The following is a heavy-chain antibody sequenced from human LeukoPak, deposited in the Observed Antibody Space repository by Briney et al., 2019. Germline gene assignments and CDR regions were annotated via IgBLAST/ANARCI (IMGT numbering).Heavy chain of an antibody. CDR1: GFTFSNYG. D-gene: IGHD3-10*01. CDR3: ARDPYYYGSDHDTNYGMDV. J-gene: IGHJ6*02. Sequence: GGSLRLSCAASGFTFSNYGMHWVRQAPGKGLEWVAVISYDGSNKYYADSVKGRFTISRDNSKNTLYLQMNSLRAEDTAVYYCARDPYYYGSDHDTNYGMDVWGQGTTVTVSS. CDR2: ISYDGSNK. V-gene: IGHV3-30*03.